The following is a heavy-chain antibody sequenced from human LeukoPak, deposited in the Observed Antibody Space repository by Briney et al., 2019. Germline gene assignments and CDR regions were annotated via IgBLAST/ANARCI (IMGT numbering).Heavy chain of an antibody. V-gene: IGHV4-39*01. D-gene: IGHD1-1*01. CDR3: ARGLAGTSHWFDP. CDR2: IYYSGST. Sequence: PSETLSLTCTVSGGSISSSSYYWGWIRQPPGKGLEWIGSIYYSGSTYYNPSLKSRVTISVDTSKNQFSLKLSSVTAADTAVYYCARGLAGTSHWFDPWGQGTLVTVSS. J-gene: IGHJ5*02. CDR1: GGSISSSSYY.